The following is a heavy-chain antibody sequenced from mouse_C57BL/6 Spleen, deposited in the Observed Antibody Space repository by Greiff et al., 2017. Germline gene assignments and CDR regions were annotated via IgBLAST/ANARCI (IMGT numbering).Heavy chain of an antibody. J-gene: IGHJ2*01. CDR2: IRNKANNHAT. Sequence: EVQLVESGGGLVQPGGSMKLSCAASGFTFSDAWMDWVRQSPEKGLEWVAEIRNKANNHATYYAESVKGRFTISRDDSKSSVYLQMNSLRAEDTGIYYCTCQLGKDFDYWGQGTTLTVSS. CDR1: GFTFSDAW. CDR3: TCQLGKDFDY. V-gene: IGHV6-6*01. D-gene: IGHD4-1*02.